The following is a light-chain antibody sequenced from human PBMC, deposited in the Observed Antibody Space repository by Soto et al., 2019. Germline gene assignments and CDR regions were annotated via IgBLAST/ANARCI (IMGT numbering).Light chain of an antibody. J-gene: IGKJ4*01. CDR2: EAS. CDR1: QSVGNN. V-gene: IGKV3-11*01. CDR3: PHPANRPLP. Sequence: IVVTQSAATLSLSPGERAHLSCMASQSVGNNLAWYQQKPGQAPGLLIYEASTRATGIPARFSGSGSGTDFTITISRLEPEDFALYYCPHPANRPLPFGGRTQLEIK.